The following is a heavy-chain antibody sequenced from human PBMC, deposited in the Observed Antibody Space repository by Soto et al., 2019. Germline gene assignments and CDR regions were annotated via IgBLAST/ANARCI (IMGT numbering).Heavy chain of an antibody. CDR1: GFTFSSYA. V-gene: IGHV3-23*01. D-gene: IGHD3-10*01. Sequence: GGSLRLSCAASGFTFSSYAMSWVRQAPGKGLEWVSAISGSGGSTYYADSVKGRFTISRDNSKNTLYLQMNSLRAEDTAVYYCAKKLVRGVNGGMDVWGQGTTVTVSS. J-gene: IGHJ6*02. CDR3: AKKLVRGVNGGMDV. CDR2: ISGSGGST.